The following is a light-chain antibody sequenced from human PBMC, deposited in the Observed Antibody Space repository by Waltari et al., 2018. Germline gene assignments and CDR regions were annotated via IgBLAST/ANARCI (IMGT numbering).Light chain of an antibody. J-gene: IGKJ5*01. V-gene: IGKV1-39*01. CDR1: QSISSY. CDR2: AAS. Sequence: IQMMNHPPSLPASSVENIATTCRASQSISSYLNWYQQKPGKAPKLLIYAASSLQSGVPSRFSGSGSGTDFTLTISSLQPEDFATYYCQQSYSTPITFGQGTRLEIK. CDR3: QQSYSTPIT.